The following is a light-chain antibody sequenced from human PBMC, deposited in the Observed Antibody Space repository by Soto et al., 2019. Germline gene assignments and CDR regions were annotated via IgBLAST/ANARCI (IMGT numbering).Light chain of an antibody. Sequence: EIVLTQSPATLSLSPGERATLSCRASQSVSSYLVWYQQKPGQAPWLLIYDASNRATGISARFSGSGSGTDFTLTISSLEPEDFAVYFCQQRANWPPLTFGGGTKVEIK. CDR3: QQRANWPPLT. V-gene: IGKV3-11*01. CDR1: QSVSSY. J-gene: IGKJ4*01. CDR2: DAS.